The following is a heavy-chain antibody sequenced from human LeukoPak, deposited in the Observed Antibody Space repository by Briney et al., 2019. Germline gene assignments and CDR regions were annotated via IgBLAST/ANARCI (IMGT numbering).Heavy chain of an antibody. CDR2: IKSTRDGGAT. Sequence: GGSLRLSCEASGFTFKNAWMIWVRQAPGKGPEWVGRIKSTRDGGATEYAAPVKGRFTISRDDSKSIAYLQMNSLKIEDTAVYYCSRDVRGGCSSSWFGYWGQGTLVTVSS. CDR3: SRDVRGGCSSSWFGY. D-gene: IGHD6-13*01. V-gene: IGHV3-15*01. CDR1: GFTFKNAW. J-gene: IGHJ5*01.